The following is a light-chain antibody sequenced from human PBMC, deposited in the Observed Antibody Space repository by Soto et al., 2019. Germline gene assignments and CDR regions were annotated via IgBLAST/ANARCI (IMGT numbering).Light chain of an antibody. CDR2: AAS. CDR3: QQHESYPST. V-gene: IGKV1-9*01. Sequence: PLTRSPSYLSASVSYLAAITGRASQSINTCLAWYQQKPGKAPKLLIYAASTLQSGVPSWFSGSGSGTEFTLTISSLQPDDFATYYCQQHESYPSTFGEGTKVDI. J-gene: IGKJ1*01. CDR1: QSINTC.